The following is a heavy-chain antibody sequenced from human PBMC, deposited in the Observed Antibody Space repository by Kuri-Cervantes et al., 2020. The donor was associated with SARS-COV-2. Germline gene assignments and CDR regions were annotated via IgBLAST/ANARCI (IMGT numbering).Heavy chain of an antibody. V-gene: IGHV3-20*04. CDR3: ARDDPYYGGNSWFDP. D-gene: IGHD4-23*01. Sequence: GESLKISCAASGFTFDDYGMSWVRQAPGKGLEWVSGINWNGGSTGYADSVKGRFTISRDNAKNSVYLQMNSLRAEDTAIYYCARDDPYYGGNSWFDPWGQGTLVTVSS. CDR1: GFTFDDYG. CDR2: INWNGGST. J-gene: IGHJ5*02.